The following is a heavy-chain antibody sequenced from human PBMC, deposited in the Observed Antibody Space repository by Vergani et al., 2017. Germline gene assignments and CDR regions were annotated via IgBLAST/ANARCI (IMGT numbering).Heavy chain of an antibody. CDR3: ATLTVAGRGY. V-gene: IGHV4-34*01. CDR2: INHSRST. J-gene: IGHJ4*02. D-gene: IGHD4-23*01. CDR1: GVSFSGYS. Sequence: QVQLQQWCAGLLKPSETLSLTCAVYGVSFSGYSWSWIRQPPGTGLEWIGEINHSRSTNYNPSLKSRVTISVDTSKNQFSLKLSSVTAADTAVYYCATLTVAGRGYWGQGTLVTVSS.